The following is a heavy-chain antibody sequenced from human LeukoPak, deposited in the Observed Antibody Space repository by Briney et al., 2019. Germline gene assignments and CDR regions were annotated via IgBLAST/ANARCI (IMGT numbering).Heavy chain of an antibody. J-gene: IGHJ6*03. CDR3: ARDPYYVWGSYYYYYMDV. D-gene: IGHD3-16*01. Sequence: ASVKVSCKASGYTFTSYGISWVRQAPGQGLEWMGWISAYNGNTNYAQKLQGRVTMTTDTSTSTAYMELRSLRSEDTAVYYCARDPYYVWGSYYYYYMDVWGKGTTVTVSS. CDR2: ISAYNGNT. CDR1: GYTFTSYG. V-gene: IGHV1-18*01.